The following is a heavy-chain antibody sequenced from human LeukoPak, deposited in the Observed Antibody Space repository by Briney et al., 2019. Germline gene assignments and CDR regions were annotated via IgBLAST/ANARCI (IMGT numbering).Heavy chain of an antibody. CDR3: ARAGSYYPFDY. J-gene: IGHJ4*02. V-gene: IGHV1-69*13. CDR1: GGAFSSYA. CDR2: IIPIFGTA. Sequence: SVKVSCKASGGAFSSYAISWVRQAPGQGLEWMGGIIPIFGTANYAQKFQGRVTITADESTSTAYMELSSLRSDDTAVYYCARAGSYYPFDYWGQGTLVTVSS. D-gene: IGHD1-26*01.